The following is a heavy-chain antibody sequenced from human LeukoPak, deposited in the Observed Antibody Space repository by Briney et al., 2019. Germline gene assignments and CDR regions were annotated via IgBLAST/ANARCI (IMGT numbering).Heavy chain of an antibody. D-gene: IGHD3-22*01. V-gene: IGHV4-59*01. J-gene: IGHJ3*02. CDR2: IYYSGST. CDR3: ARGHYYDSYAFDI. CDR1: GGSFSGYY. Sequence: SETLSLTCAVYGGSFSGYYWSWIRQPPGKGLEWIGYIYYSGSTNYNPSLKSRVTISVDTSKNQFSLKLSSVTAADTAVYYCARGHYYDSYAFDIWGQGTMVTVSS.